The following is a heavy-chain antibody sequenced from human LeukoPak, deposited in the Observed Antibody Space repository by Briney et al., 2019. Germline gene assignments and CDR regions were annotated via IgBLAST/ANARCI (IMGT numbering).Heavy chain of an antibody. D-gene: IGHD6-13*01. CDR3: ARHIDSSHYPFDY. CDR2: ISGRGGST. J-gene: IGHJ4*02. CDR1: GFTFRSYV. Sequence: GGSLTLFCAASGFTFRSYVMSWVRQAPGKGLEGVSGISGRGGSTFYADPVKGRFTISIDISTNIVYLQMDSLRVDDTAVYYCARHIDSSHYPFDYWGQGTLVTVSS. V-gene: IGHV3-23*01.